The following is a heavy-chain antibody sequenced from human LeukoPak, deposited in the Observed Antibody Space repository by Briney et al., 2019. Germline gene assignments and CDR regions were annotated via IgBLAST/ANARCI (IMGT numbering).Heavy chain of an antibody. CDR2: ISYDGSNK. J-gene: IGHJ4*02. CDR3: ARRHVKGNLGFYYFDY. D-gene: IGHD3-10*01. CDR1: GFTFSSYA. V-gene: IGHV3-30-3*01. Sequence: PGGSLRLSCAASGFTFSSYAMHWVRQAPGKGLEWVAVISYDGSNKYYADSVKGRFTISRDNSKNTLYLQMNSLRAEDTAVYYCARRHVKGNLGFYYFDYWGQGTLVTVPS.